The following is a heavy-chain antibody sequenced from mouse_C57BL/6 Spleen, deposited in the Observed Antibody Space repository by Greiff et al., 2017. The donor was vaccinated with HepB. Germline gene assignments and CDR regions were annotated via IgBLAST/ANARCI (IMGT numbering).Heavy chain of an antibody. Sequence: VQLQQSGAELVRPGSSVKLSCKASGYTFTSYWMHWVKQRPIQGLEWIGNIDPSDSETHYNQKFKDKATLTVDKSSSTAYMQLSSLTSEDSAVYYCARSRDDGYPAWFAYWGQGTLVTVSA. CDR3: ARSRDDGYPAWFAY. V-gene: IGHV1-52*01. J-gene: IGHJ3*01. CDR2: IDPSDSET. CDR1: GYTFTSYW. D-gene: IGHD2-3*01.